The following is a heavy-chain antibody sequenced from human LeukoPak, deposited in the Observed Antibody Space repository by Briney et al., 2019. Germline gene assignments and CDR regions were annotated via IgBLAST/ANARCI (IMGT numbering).Heavy chain of an antibody. CDR1: GYTFTGYH. CDR2: INPNSGGT. D-gene: IGHD2-15*01. V-gene: IGHV1-2*02. Sequence: ASVRVSCKASGYTFTGYHVHWVRQAPGQGLEWMGWINPNSGGTNYAQKFQGRVTMTGDTSISTAYMELSRLSSDDTAVYYCARGIRSGGVDYWGQGTLVTVSS. CDR3: ARGIRSGGVDY. J-gene: IGHJ4*02.